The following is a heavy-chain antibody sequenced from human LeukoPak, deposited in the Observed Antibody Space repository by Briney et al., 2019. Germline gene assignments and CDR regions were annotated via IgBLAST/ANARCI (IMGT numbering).Heavy chain of an antibody. CDR3: ARGRSYYYGSGSYYQDTFYYYYYMDV. J-gene: IGHJ6*03. D-gene: IGHD3-10*01. CDR2: ISAYNGNT. V-gene: IGHV1-18*01. CDR1: GYTFTSYG. Sequence: ASVKVSCKASGYTFTSYGISWVRQAPGQGLEWMGWISAYNGNTNYAQKLQGRVTMTTDTSTSTAYMELRSLRSEDTAVYYCARGRSYYYGSGSYYQDTFYYYYYMDVWGKGTTVTISS.